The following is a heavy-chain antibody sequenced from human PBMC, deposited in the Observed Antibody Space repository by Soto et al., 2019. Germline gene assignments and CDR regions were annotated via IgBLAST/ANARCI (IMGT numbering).Heavy chain of an antibody. D-gene: IGHD3-22*01. Sequence: QVQLVQSGAEVKKPGASVKVSCKASGYSFTSYYMHWVRQAPGQGLEWMGIINPSGGSTSYAQKFQGRVTMTRDTSTSTVYMELSSLRSEDTAVYYCARGASYYDSSNHFDPWGQGTLVTVSS. CDR2: INPSGGST. CDR1: GYSFTSYY. J-gene: IGHJ5*02. CDR3: ARGASYYDSSNHFDP. V-gene: IGHV1-46*01.